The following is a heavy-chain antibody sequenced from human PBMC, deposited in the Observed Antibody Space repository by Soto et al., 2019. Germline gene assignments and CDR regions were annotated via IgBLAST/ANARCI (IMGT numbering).Heavy chain of an antibody. D-gene: IGHD2-8*02. CDR3: AKATATGGGAFDI. Sequence: GSLRLSCAASGFTCSSYGMSWVRQAPGKGLEWVSTILVGGSTHYPDSVKGRFTISRDNSKNTVFLQMNSLTAGDTAVYYCAKATATGGGAFDICGQGTVVTVSS. J-gene: IGHJ3*02. V-gene: IGHV3-23*01. CDR1: GFTCSSYG. CDR2: ILVGGST.